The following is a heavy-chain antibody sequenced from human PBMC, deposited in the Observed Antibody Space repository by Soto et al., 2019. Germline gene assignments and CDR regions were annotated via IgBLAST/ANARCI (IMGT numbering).Heavy chain of an antibody. V-gene: IGHV3-21*01. CDR3: ARAPEDNSGP. D-gene: IGHD3-22*01. J-gene: IGHJ5*02. CDR1: GFTLTSYS. Sequence: EVQLVESGGGLVKPGESLRLSCAASGFTLTSYSMNWVRQAPGKGLEWISSISSSYIYYADSVKGRFTISRDNAKNSLYLQMDSLRAEDTAVYYCARAPEDNSGPWGQGTLVTVSS. CDR2: ISSSYI.